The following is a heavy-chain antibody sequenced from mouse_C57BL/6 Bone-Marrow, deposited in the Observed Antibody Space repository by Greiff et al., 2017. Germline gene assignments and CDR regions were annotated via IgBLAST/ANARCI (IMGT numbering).Heavy chain of an antibody. CDR2: IYPRSGNT. V-gene: IGHV1-81*01. D-gene: IGHD1-1*01. Sequence: VQLQQPGAELARPGASVKLSCKASGYTFTSYGISWVKQRPGQGLEWIGEIYPRSGNTYYNEKFKGKATLTADKSSSTAYMGLRSLTSEDSAVYFCARRVTTVVAKTAYWYFDVWGTGTTVTVSS. CDR1: GYTFTSYG. CDR3: ARRVTTVVAKTAYWYFDV. J-gene: IGHJ1*03.